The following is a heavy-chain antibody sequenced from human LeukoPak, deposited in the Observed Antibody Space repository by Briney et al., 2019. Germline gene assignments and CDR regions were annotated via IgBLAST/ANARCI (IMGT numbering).Heavy chain of an antibody. J-gene: IGHJ4*01. CDR2: ISSSGDDA. CDR3: AKVMAVAGTEHFDY. CDR1: EFTFSSYA. D-gene: IGHD6-19*01. V-gene: IGHV3-23*01. Sequence: GSLRLSCVASEFTFSSYAMSWVRQAPEKGLEWVSSISSSGDDAYYTDSVKGRFTISRDNTKNTLYLQMNSLRTEDTAKYYCAKVMAVAGTEHFDYWGQGTLVTVSS.